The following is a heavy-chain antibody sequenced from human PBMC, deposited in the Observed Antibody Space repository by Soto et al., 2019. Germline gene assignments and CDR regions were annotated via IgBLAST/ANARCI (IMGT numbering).Heavy chain of an antibody. D-gene: IGHD3-9*01. V-gene: IGHV3-33*01. Sequence: QVQLVESGGGVVQPGRSLRLSCAASGFTFSSYGMHWVRQAPGKGLEWVAVIWYDGSNKYYADSVKGRFTISRDNSKNTLYLQMNRLRAEDTAVYYCARDNIRDFDWVHHTLYGIDVWGQGTTVTVSS. CDR2: IWYDGSNK. CDR1: GFTFSSYG. J-gene: IGHJ6*02. CDR3: ARDNIRDFDWVHHTLYGIDV.